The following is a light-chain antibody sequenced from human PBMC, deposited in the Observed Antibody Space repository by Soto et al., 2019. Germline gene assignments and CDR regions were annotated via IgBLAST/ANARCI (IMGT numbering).Light chain of an antibody. J-gene: IGKJ1*01. CDR2: GTS. Sequence: EIVLTQSPGTLSLSPGERATLSCSASQSVSSSYLAWYQQKLGQAPRLLIYGTSSRATGVPDRFSGSGSGTDFTLTISRLEPEDFAVYYCQQYGTSPGTFGQGTKVDIK. CDR1: QSVSSSY. CDR3: QQYGTSPGT. V-gene: IGKV3-20*01.